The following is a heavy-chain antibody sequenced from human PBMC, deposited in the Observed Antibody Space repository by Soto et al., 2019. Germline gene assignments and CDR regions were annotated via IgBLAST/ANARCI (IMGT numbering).Heavy chain of an antibody. CDR2: IYFTGGT. CDR3: ARDWGSSGWPN. J-gene: IGHJ4*02. D-gene: IGHD6-19*01. CDR1: GHSLSSGGYY. Sequence: PSETLSLTCTVSGHSLSSGGYYWSWIRQHPGKGLEWVGYIYFTGGTLYNPSLKSRLAMSLDTSKNQFSLKLGSVAAADTAIYYCARDWGSSGWPNWGPGTLGTVSS. V-gene: IGHV4-31*03.